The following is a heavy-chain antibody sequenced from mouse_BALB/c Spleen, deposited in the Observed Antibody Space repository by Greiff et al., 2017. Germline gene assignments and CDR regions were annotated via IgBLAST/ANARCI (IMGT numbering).Heavy chain of an antibody. CDR3: ARKPYGNYAMDY. CDR1: GYTFTSYW. J-gene: IGHJ4*01. V-gene: IGHV1S81*02. CDR2: INPSNGRT. D-gene: IGHD2-1*01. Sequence: QVQLQQSGAELVKPGASVKLSCKASGYTFTSYWMHWVKQRPGQGLEWIGEINPSNGRTNYNEKFKSKTTLTVDKSSSTAYMQLSSLTSEDSAVYYCARKPYGNYAMDYWGQGTSVTVSS.